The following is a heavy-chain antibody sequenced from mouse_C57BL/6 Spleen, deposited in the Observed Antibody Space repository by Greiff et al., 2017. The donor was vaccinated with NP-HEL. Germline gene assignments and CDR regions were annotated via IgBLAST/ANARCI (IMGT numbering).Heavy chain of an antibody. D-gene: IGHD2-4*01. J-gene: IGHJ3*01. CDR3: ARGDYPFWFAY. CDR2: ISYDGSN. CDR1: GYSITSGYY. Sequence: EVQLVESGPGLVKPSQSLSLTCSVTGYSITSGYYWNWIRQSPGNQLEWMGYISYDGSNNYNPSLKNRISITRDTSKNQFFLKLNSVTTEDTATYYCARGDYPFWFAYWGQGTLVTVSA. V-gene: IGHV3-6*01.